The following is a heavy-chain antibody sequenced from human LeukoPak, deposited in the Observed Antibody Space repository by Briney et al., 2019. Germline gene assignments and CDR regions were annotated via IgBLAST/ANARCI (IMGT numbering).Heavy chain of an antibody. J-gene: IGHJ4*02. CDR1: GFTFRSYW. Sequence: PGGSLRLSCAASGFTFRSYWMHWVRQAPGTGVVWVSHINGDGSSTTYADSVKGRFTISRDNSKNTLYLQLNSLRAEDTAVYYCARGSSSWYYFDYWGQGTLVTVSS. D-gene: IGHD6-13*01. CDR2: INGDGSST. V-gene: IGHV3-74*01. CDR3: ARGSSSWYYFDY.